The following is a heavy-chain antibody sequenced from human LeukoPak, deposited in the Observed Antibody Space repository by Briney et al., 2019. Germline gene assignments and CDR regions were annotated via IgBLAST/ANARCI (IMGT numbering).Heavy chain of an antibody. D-gene: IGHD6-19*01. Sequence: ASVKVSCKASGYTFTSYGISWVRQAPGQGLEWMGWISAYNGNTNYAQKLQGRVTMTTDTSTSTAYMELSRLKSDDTAVYYCARDYSSGWYVYWGQGTLVTVSS. J-gene: IGHJ4*02. CDR1: GYTFTSYG. V-gene: IGHV1-18*01. CDR3: ARDYSSGWYVY. CDR2: ISAYNGNT.